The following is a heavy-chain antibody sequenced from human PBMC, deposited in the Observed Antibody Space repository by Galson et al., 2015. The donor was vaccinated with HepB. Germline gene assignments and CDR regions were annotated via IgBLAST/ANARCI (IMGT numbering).Heavy chain of an antibody. V-gene: IGHV3-66*01. D-gene: IGHD3-22*01. J-gene: IGHJ5*01. CDR2: IYSGGTT. CDR1: GFTVSRNY. Sequence: GSLRLSCAASGFTVSRNYMSWVRQTPGKGLEWLVVIYSGGTTYYANSVKGRFTISRDNSKNTVYLQMNSLRAEDTAVYYCATCYNSSGYVCDSWGQGTLVTVSS. CDR3: ATCYNSSGYVCDS.